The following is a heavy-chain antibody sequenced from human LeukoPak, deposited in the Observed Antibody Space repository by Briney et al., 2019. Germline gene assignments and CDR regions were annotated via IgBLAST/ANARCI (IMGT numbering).Heavy chain of an antibody. Sequence: GGSLRLSCAASGFTFSSYGMHWFRQAPGKGLEWVAFIRYDGSNKYYADSVKGRFTISRDNSKNTLYLQMNSLRAEDTAVYYCAKFYGSGSYGTFDYWGQGTLVTVSS. J-gene: IGHJ4*02. V-gene: IGHV3-30*02. CDR2: IRYDGSNK. CDR3: AKFYGSGSYGTFDY. D-gene: IGHD3-10*01. CDR1: GFTFSSYG.